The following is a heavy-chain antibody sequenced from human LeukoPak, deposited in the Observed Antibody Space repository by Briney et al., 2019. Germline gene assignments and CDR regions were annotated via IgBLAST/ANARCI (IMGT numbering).Heavy chain of an antibody. CDR2: IWYDGSNK. V-gene: IGHV3-33*01. Sequence: GGSLRLSCAASGFTFSSYGMHWVRQAPGKGLEWVAVIWYDGSNKYYADSVKGRFTISRDNSKNTLYLQMNSLRAEDTAVYYCARELEPKRYYYYGMDVWGQGTTVTVSS. CDR3: ARELEPKRYYYYGMDV. CDR1: GFTFSSYG. D-gene: IGHD1-1*01. J-gene: IGHJ6*02.